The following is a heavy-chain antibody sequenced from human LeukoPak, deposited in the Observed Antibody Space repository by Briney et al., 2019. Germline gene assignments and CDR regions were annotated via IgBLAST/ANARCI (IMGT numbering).Heavy chain of an antibody. CDR1: GGSFSGYY. CDR2: INHSGST. D-gene: IGHD6-6*01. Sequence: SETLSLTCAVYGGSFSGYYWSWIRRPPGKGLEWIGEINHSGSTNYNPSLKSRVTISVDTSKNQFSLKLSSVTAADTAVYYCARGHSSSYSIDYWGQGTLVTVSS. V-gene: IGHV4-34*01. CDR3: ARGHSSSYSIDY. J-gene: IGHJ4*02.